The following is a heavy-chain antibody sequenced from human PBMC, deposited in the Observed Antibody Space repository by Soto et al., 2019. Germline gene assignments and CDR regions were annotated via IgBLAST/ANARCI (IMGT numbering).Heavy chain of an antibody. V-gene: IGHV1-46*01. D-gene: IGHD5-18*01. J-gene: IGHJ6*02. CDR2: INPSGGST. Sequence: QVQLVQSVAEVKKPGASVKVSCKASGYTFTSYYMHWVRQAPGQGLEWMGIINPSGGSTRYAQKYQGRLTMDRDTSTSTVYMELRSLRSEDKDVHYCARDGGGGVVVAAPMDTAVVNYYYYGMDVWGQGTKVTVS. CDR3: ARDGGGGVVVAAPMDTAVVNYYYYGMDV. CDR1: GYTFTSYY.